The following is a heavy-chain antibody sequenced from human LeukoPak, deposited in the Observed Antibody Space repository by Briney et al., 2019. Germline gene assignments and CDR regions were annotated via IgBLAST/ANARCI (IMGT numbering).Heavy chain of an antibody. D-gene: IGHD5-24*01. CDR1: GFIFSNSA. CDR2: ISGRGSGGST. J-gene: IGHJ4*02. V-gene: IGHV3-23*01. Sequence: PGGSLRLSCAASGFIFSNSAMSWVRQAPGKGLEWVSSISGRGSGGSTYYGDSVKGRFTISRDNSKDTLYLQMNSLRAEDTAVYYCAKSGYNRFDYWGQGTLVTVSS. CDR3: AKSGYNRFDY.